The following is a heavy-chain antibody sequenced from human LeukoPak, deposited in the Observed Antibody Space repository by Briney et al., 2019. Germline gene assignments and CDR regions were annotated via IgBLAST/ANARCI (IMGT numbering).Heavy chain of an antibody. CDR1: GGSISSYY. CDR3: ARSAEIQQQLLLDY. V-gene: IGHV4-59*01. CDR2: IYYSGST. Sequence: SETLSLTCTVSGGSISSYYWSWIRQPPGKGLEWIGYIYYSGSTNYNPSLKSRATISVDTSKNQFSLKLSSVTAADTAVYYCARSAEIQQQLLLDYWGQGTLVTVSS. D-gene: IGHD6-13*01. J-gene: IGHJ4*02.